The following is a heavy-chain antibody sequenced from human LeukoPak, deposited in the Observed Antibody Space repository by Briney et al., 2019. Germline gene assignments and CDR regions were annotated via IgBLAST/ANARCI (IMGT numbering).Heavy chain of an antibody. CDR3: ARDTGDYYDSSGYIDY. J-gene: IGHJ4*02. CDR2: IKQDGSEK. V-gene: IGHV3-7*03. CDR1: GFTFSSYW. Sequence: GGSLRLSCATSGFTFSSYWMSWVRQAPGKGLEWVANIKQDGSEKYYVDSVKGRFTISRDNAKNSLYLQMNSLRAEDTAVYYCARDTGDYYDSSGYIDYWGQGTLVTVSS. D-gene: IGHD3-22*01.